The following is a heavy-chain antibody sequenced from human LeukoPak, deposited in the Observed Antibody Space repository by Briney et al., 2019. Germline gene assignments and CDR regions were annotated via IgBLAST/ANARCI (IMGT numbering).Heavy chain of an antibody. CDR3: ARDVATAEVGGYYYGMDV. D-gene: IGHD6-13*01. CDR2: ISYDGSIK. J-gene: IGHJ6*02. CDR1: GFTFSSYA. Sequence: PGGSLRLSCAASGFTFSSYAMHWVRQAPGKGLEWVAVISYDGSIKYYADSVKGRFTISRDNSKNTLYLQMNSLRAEDTAVYYCARDVATAEVGGYYYGMDVWGQGTTVTVSS. V-gene: IGHV3-30-3*01.